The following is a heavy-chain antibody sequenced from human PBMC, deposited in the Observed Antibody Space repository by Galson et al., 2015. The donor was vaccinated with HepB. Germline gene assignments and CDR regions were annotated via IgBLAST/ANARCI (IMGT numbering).Heavy chain of an antibody. CDR3: ARVYDGDDAEEDYGKDV. Sequence: SLRLSCAGSGFNFGPYFMNWVRQAPGKGLEWVSYISSRSTYIYYAGSMKGRFTISRDDAKNSLYLQMNSLRADDTAVYYCARVYDGDDAEEDYGKDVWRPGAKVTVSS. CDR2: ISSRSTYI. V-gene: IGHV3-21*06. J-gene: IGHJ6*02. CDR1: GFNFGPYF. D-gene: IGHD4-17*01.